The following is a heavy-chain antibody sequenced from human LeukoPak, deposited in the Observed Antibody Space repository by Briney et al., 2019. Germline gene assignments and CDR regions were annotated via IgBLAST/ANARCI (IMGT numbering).Heavy chain of an antibody. Sequence: GGSLRLSCAASGFTFSSYSMNWVRQAPGKGLEWVSSISSSSSYIYYADSVRGRFTISRDNAKNSLYLQMNSLRADDTAVYYCVRGNSNYGYVFDIWGQGTMVTVSS. V-gene: IGHV3-21*01. J-gene: IGHJ3*02. D-gene: IGHD3-10*01. CDR2: ISSSSSYI. CDR3: VRGNSNYGYVFDI. CDR1: GFTFSSYS.